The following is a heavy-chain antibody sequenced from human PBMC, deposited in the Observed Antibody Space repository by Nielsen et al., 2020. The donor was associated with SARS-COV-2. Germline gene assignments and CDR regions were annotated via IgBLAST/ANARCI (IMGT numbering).Heavy chain of an antibody. CDR3: ARFKWVTMFRGDAAGHYFDY. D-gene: IGHD3-10*01. CDR1: GGSISRYY. Sequence: SETLSLTCTVSGGSISRYYWSWIRHPPGKGLEWIGYIYYSGSTNYNPSLTSRVTISVDTSKNQFSLKLSSVTAADTAVYYCARFKWVTMFRGDAAGHYFDYWGQGTLVTVSS. V-gene: IGHV4-59*01. J-gene: IGHJ4*02. CDR2: IYYSGST.